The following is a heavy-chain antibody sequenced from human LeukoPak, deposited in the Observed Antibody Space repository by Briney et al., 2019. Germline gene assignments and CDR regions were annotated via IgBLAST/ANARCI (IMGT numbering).Heavy chain of an antibody. CDR2: IRYDGSNK. CDR1: GFTFSNCG. J-gene: IGHJ4*02. V-gene: IGHV3-30*02. CDR3: AKDRGYSSGIDY. Sequence: PGGSLRLSCAASGFTFSNCGMHWVRQAPGKGPEWAAFIRYDGSNKNYADSVKGRFTISRDNSKNTLYLQMNSLRAEDTAVYYCAKDRGYSSGIDYWGQGTLVTASS. D-gene: IGHD5-18*01.